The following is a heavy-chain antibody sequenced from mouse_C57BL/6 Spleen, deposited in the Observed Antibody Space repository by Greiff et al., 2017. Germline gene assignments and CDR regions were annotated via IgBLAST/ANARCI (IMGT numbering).Heavy chain of an antibody. V-gene: IGHV1-80*01. CDR1: GYAFSSYW. CDR2: IYPGDGDT. J-gene: IGHJ3*01. CDR3: ARRETAQATAWFAY. Sequence: QVQLQQSGAELVKPGASVKISCKASGYAFSSYWMNWVKQRPGKGLEWIGQIYPGDGDTNYNGKFKGKATLTADKSSSTAYMQLSSLTSEDSAVYFCARRETAQATAWFAYWGQGTLVTVSA. D-gene: IGHD3-2*02.